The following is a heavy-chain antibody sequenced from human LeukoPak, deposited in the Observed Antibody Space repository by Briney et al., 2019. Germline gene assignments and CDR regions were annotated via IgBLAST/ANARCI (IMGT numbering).Heavy chain of an antibody. D-gene: IGHD6-13*01. CDR2: ISSSSSYI. J-gene: IGHJ5*02. CDR1: GFTFSSYS. Sequence: KTGGSLRLSCAASGFTFSSYSMNWVRQAPGKGLEWVSSISSSSSYIYYADSVKGRFTISRDNAKNSLYLQMNSLRAEDTAVYYCARDTDRAAADQAESEDWFDPWGQGTLVTVSS. CDR3: ARDTDRAAADQAESEDWFDP. V-gene: IGHV3-21*01.